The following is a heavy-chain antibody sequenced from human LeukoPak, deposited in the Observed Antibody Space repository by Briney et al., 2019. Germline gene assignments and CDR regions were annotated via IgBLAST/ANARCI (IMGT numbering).Heavy chain of an antibody. CDR1: GLAFSSYA. Sequence: GGSLRLSCAASGLAFSSYAMSWVRQAPGKGLEWLSAISGSGGSTYYADSVKGRFTISRDNSKNTLYLQMNSLRAEDTAVYYCAKGNTKSYYFDYWGQGTLVTVSS. D-gene: IGHD1-26*01. V-gene: IGHV3-23*01. J-gene: IGHJ4*02. CDR2: ISGSGGST. CDR3: AKGNTKSYYFDY.